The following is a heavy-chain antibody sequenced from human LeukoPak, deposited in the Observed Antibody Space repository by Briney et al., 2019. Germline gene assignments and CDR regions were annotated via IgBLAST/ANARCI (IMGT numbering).Heavy chain of an antibody. CDR3: ARGYSSSWYGDAFDI. CDR2: ISSSGSTI. D-gene: IGHD6-13*01. V-gene: IGHV3-48*03. Sequence: QLWGSLRLSCAAPGFTFRSYEMNWVRQPPGKGLEWVSYISSSGSTIYYADSVKGRFTISRDNAKNSLYLQMNSLRAEDTAVYYCARGYSSSWYGDAFDIWGQGTMVTVSS. J-gene: IGHJ3*02. CDR1: GFTFRSYE.